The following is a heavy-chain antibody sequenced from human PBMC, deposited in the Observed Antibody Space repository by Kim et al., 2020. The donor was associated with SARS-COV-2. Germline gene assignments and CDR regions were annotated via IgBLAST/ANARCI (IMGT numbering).Heavy chain of an antibody. J-gene: IGHJ4*02. CDR3: AREAAGGDFDY. CDR2: T. V-gene: IGHV1-46*01. Sequence: TNDAQSVRGGVTMPGDTSTTTFYMDLSSLRSDDTAVYYCAREAAGGDFDYWGQGTLVTVSS. D-gene: IGHD2-15*01.